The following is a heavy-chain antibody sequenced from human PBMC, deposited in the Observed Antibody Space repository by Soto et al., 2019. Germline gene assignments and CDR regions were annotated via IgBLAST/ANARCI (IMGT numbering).Heavy chain of an antibody. V-gene: IGHV6-1*01. Sequence: SQTLSLTCAISGDSVSSNSAAWNWIRQSPSRGLEWLGRTYYRSKWYNDYVTSVKSRITINADTSKNQFSLQLNSVTPEDTAVYYCARGRAADGTGTYDYWGQGTLVTVSS. D-gene: IGHD6-13*01. CDR1: GDSVSSNSAA. CDR2: TYYRSKWYN. CDR3: ARGRAADGTGTYDY. J-gene: IGHJ4*02.